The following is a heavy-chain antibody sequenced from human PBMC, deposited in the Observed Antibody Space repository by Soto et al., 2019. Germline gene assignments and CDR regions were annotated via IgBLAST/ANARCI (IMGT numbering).Heavy chain of an antibody. CDR2: INHSGNN. CDR3: ARGGSNDWQVAFDI. CDR1: GGSFSTYY. Sequence: QLQQWGAGLLKPSETLSLTCVVSGGSFSTYYYNWFRQSPGKGLEWIGEINHSGNNNYSPSLKSRVTMSLDTSKNQFSLKLTSVTAADTAVYYCARGGSNDWQVAFDIWGQGTMVTVSS. J-gene: IGHJ3*02. V-gene: IGHV4-34*01. D-gene: IGHD3-9*01.